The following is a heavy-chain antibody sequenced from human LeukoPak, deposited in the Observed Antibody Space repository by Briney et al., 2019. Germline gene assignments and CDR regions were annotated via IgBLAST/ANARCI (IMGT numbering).Heavy chain of an antibody. CDR3: ARCGSGSSTSCYTPWFDP. CDR2: IIPIFGTA. D-gene: IGHD2-2*02. V-gene: IGHV1-69*05. J-gene: IGHJ5*02. CDR1: GGTFSSYA. Sequence: SVKVSCKASGGTFSSYAISWVRQAPGQGLERMGGIIPIFGTANYAQKFQGRVTITTDESTSTAYMELSSLRSEDTAVYYCARCGSGSSTSCYTPWFDPWGQGTLVTVSS.